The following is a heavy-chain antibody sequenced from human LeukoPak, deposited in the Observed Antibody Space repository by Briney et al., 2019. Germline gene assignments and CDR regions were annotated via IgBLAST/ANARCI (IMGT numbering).Heavy chain of an antibody. D-gene: IGHD3-10*01. J-gene: IGHJ4*02. CDR2: IYHSGST. V-gene: IGHV4-4*02. Sequence: SETLSLTCAVSGGSISTSNWWSWVRQPPGKGLEWIGEIYHSGSTNYNPSLKSRVTISVDKSKNQFSLKLSSVTAADTAVYYCASISIVRGVTNYFDYWGQGTLVTVSS. CDR3: ASISIVRGVTNYFDY. CDR1: GGSISTSNW.